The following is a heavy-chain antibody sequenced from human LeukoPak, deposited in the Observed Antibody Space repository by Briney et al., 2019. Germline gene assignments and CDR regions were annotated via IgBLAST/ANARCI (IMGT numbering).Heavy chain of an antibody. CDR2: IYYSGST. V-gene: IGHV4-31*03. D-gene: IGHD3-10*01. CDR3: ASLYSVRGVINDY. J-gene: IGHJ4*02. Sequence: SQTLSLTCTVSGASITSSTYYWSWIRQHPGKGLEWIGYIYYSGSTYYNPSLKSRVTISVDTSKDQFSLKLSSVTAADTAVYYCASLYSVRGVINDYWGQGTLVTVSS. CDR1: GASITSSTYY.